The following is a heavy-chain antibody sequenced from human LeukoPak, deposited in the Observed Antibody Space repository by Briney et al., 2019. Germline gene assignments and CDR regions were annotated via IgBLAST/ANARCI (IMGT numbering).Heavy chain of an antibody. D-gene: IGHD5-18*01. CDR3: ASRRGYSYGQVDY. V-gene: IGHV3-74*01. Sequence: GGSLRLSCAASGFTFSSYWMHWVRQAPGKGLVWVSRINSDGSSTSYADSVKGRFTISRDNSKNTLYLQMNSLRAEDTAVYYCASRRGYSYGQVDYWGQGTLVTVSS. CDR2: INSDGSST. J-gene: IGHJ4*02. CDR1: GFTFSSYW.